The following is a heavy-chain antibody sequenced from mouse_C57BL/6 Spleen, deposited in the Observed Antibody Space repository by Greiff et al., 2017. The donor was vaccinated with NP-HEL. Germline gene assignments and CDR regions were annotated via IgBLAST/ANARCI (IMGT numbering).Heavy chain of an antibody. CDR2: INPGSGGT. Sequence: VKLMESGAELVRPGTSVKVSYKASGYAFTNYLIEWVKQRPGQGLEWIGVINPGSGGTNYNEKFKGKATLTADKSSSTAYMQLSSLTSEDSAVYFCARSYYSIYFDYWGQGTTLTVSS. CDR3: ARSYYSIYFDY. D-gene: IGHD2-5*01. V-gene: IGHV1-54*01. CDR1: GYAFTNYL. J-gene: IGHJ2*01.